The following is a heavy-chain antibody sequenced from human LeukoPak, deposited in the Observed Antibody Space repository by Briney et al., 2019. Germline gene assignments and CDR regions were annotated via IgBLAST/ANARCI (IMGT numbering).Heavy chain of an antibody. CDR3: ARDRYSSGWYGMDV. Sequence: SETLSLTCAVYGGSFSGYYWSWIRQPPGKGLEWIGEINHSGSTNYNPSLKSRVTISVDTSNNQFSLKLSSVTAADKAVYYCARDRYSSGWYGMDVWGKGTTVTVSS. D-gene: IGHD6-19*01. V-gene: IGHV4-34*01. CDR1: GGSFSGYY. CDR2: INHSGST. J-gene: IGHJ6*04.